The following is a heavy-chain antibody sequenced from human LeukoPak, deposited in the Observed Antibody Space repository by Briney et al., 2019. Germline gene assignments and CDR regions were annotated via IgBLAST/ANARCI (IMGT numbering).Heavy chain of an antibody. CDR3: ALDCCTGSRFDH. D-gene: IGHD2-8*02. V-gene: IGHV3-23*01. CDR1: GFTFSSYA. J-gene: IGHJ4*02. Sequence: PGGSLRLSCAASGFTFSSYAMSWVRQAPGKGLEWVSAISGSGGSTYYADSVKGRFTISRDNSKNILYLQMNSLTVEDTAVYYCALDCCTGSRFDHWGQGTLVTVSS. CDR2: ISGSGGST.